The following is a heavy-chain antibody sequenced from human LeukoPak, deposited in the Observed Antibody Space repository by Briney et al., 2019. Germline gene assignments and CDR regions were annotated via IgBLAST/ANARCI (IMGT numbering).Heavy chain of an antibody. Sequence: PSETLSLTCAVSGAFINSYYWSWIRQAPGKGLEWIGYIYYSGSTNYNPSLKSRVTISVDTSKNQFSLKLSSVTAADTAIYYCARETEYYYASGRGYFDYWGQGTLVTVSS. J-gene: IGHJ4*02. V-gene: IGHV4-59*01. D-gene: IGHD3-10*01. CDR3: ARETEYYYASGRGYFDY. CDR2: IYYSGST. CDR1: GAFINSYY.